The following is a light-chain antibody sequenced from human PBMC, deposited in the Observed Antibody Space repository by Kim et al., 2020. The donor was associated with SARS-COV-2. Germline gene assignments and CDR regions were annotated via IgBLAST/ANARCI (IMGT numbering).Light chain of an antibody. CDR3: ATWDDSLSGFV. V-gene: IGLV1-47*01. Sequence: GQSVTISCSGGTSNIGGNSVYWYHQLPGTAPRLVIYKTEQRPSGVPDRVSGSKSGTSASLAISGLRSEDEGDYYCATWDDSLSGFVFGTGTKVTVL. J-gene: IGLJ1*01. CDR1: TSNIGGNS. CDR2: KTE.